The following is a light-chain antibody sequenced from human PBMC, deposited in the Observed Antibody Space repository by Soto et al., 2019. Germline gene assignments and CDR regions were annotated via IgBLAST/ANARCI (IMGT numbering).Light chain of an antibody. J-gene: IGLJ3*02. CDR3: AAWDDRLTGPV. CDR2: SDN. V-gene: IGLV1-44*01. Sequence: QSVLTQPPSASGTPGQRVTISCSGSSSNIGGNTVNWYQQLPGTAPKLLVSSDNQRPSGVPDRISGSKSGTSASLAISGLQSEDEADYYCAAWDDRLTGPVFGGGTKLTVL. CDR1: SSNIGGNT.